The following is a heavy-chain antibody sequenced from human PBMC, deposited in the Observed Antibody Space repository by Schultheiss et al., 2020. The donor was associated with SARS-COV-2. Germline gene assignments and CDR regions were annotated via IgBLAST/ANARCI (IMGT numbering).Heavy chain of an antibody. J-gene: IGHJ4*02. CDR2: ISYDGSNK. V-gene: IGHV3-30-3*01. D-gene: IGHD6-19*01. CDR1: GFTFSSYA. Sequence: GESLKISCAASGFTFSSYAMHWVRQAPGKGLEWVAVISYDGSNKYYADSVKGRFTISRDNSKNLLYLQMNSLRAEDTAVYYCVKDRELAGNMPDEGLDYWGQGTLVTVSS. CDR3: VKDRELAGNMPDEGLDY.